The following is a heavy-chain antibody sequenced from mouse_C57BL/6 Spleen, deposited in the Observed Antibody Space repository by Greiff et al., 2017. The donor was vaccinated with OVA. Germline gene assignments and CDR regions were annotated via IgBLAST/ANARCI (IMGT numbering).Heavy chain of an antibody. Sequence: QVQLQQSGAELLRPGASVTLSCKASGYTFTDYEMHWVKQTPVHGLEWIGAIDPETGGTAYNQKFKGKAILTADKSSSTAYMELRSLTSEDSAVYYCTRGTTVVAHWYFDVWGTGTTVTVSS. J-gene: IGHJ1*03. CDR1: GYTFTDYE. CDR2: IDPETGGT. CDR3: TRGTTVVAHWYFDV. D-gene: IGHD1-1*01. V-gene: IGHV1-15*01.